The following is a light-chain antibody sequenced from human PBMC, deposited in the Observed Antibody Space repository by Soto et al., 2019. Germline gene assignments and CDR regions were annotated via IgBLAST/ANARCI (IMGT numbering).Light chain of an antibody. CDR2: AAS. V-gene: IGKV1-9*01. J-gene: IGKJ1*01. CDR1: QGSSSY. Sequence: DLQLTQSPSFLSASVGDRVTITCRASQGSSSYLAWYQQKPGQAPKLLIYAASTLQSGVPSRFSGSGSGTEFTLTIRSLQPEDFATYYCQQLNSYPWTFGQGTKVEIK. CDR3: QQLNSYPWT.